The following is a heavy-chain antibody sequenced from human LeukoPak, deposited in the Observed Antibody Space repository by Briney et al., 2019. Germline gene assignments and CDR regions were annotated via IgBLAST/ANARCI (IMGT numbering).Heavy chain of an antibody. CDR2: IYHSGST. J-gene: IGHJ4*02. CDR3: ARDGFVYCSSTSCYPDY. D-gene: IGHD2-2*01. V-gene: IGHV4-38-2*02. Sequence: SETLSLTCTVSGYSISSGYYRGWIRQPPGKGLEWIGSIYHSGSTYYNPSLKSRVTISVDTSKNQFSLKLSSVIAADTAVYYCARDGFVYCSSTSCYPDYWGQGTLVTVSS. CDR1: GYSISSGYY.